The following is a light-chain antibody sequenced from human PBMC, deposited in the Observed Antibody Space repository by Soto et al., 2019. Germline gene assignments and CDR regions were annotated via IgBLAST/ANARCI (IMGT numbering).Light chain of an antibody. CDR2: KAS. CDR3: QQYGRSPTA. CDR1: QTISSW. Sequence: DIQMTQSPSTLSGSVGDRVTITCRASQTISSWLAWYQQKPGKAPKLLIYKASTLKSGVPSRFSGSGSGTDFTLTISRLEPEDFAVYYCQQYGRSPTAFGQGTKVDIK. V-gene: IGKV1-5*03. J-gene: IGKJ1*01.